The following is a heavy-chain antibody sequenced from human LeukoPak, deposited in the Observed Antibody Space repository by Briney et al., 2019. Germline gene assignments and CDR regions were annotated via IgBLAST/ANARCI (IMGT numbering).Heavy chain of an antibody. Sequence: GGSLRLSCAASGFTVSNSYMNWVRQAPGKGLEWVSVIYSGGSTYYADSVKGRFTISRDNSKNTLYLQMNSLRAEDTAVYYCAKDREGATVYWGQGTLVTVSS. D-gene: IGHD1-26*01. J-gene: IGHJ4*02. CDR2: IYSGGST. CDR3: AKDREGATVY. CDR1: GFTVSNSY. V-gene: IGHV3-53*01.